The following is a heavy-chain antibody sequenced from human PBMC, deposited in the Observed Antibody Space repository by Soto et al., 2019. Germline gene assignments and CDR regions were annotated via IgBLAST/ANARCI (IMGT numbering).Heavy chain of an antibody. CDR1: GYSFTSYW. J-gene: IGHJ4*02. Sequence: PGESLKISCNGSGYSFTSYWIGWVRQMPGKDLAWMGIIYPGDSDTKYIPSFQGQVTISADKSISTAYLQWSSLNASDTAMYYRARFFYDSSAYPDLYYFDYCGPLTLITVSS. CDR3: ARFFYDSSAYPDLYYFDY. CDR2: IYPGDSDT. D-gene: IGHD3-22*01. V-gene: IGHV5-51*01.